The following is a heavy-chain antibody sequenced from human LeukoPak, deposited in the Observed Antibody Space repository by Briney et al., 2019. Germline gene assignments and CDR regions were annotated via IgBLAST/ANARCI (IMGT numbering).Heavy chain of an antibody. Sequence: SETLSLTCTVSGGSISSSSYYWGWIRQPPGKGLEWIGSIYYSGSTYYNPSLKSRVTISVDTSKNQFSLKLSSVTAADTAVYYCARGYYGSGSYWDPWGQGTLVTVSS. V-gene: IGHV4-39*07. J-gene: IGHJ5*02. CDR3: ARGYYGSGSYWDP. CDR2: IYYSGST. CDR1: GGSISSSSYY. D-gene: IGHD3-10*01.